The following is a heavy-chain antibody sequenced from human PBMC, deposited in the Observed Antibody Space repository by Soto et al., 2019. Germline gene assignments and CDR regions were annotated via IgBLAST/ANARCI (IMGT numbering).Heavy chain of an antibody. CDR3: ARTPYYYYGMDV. J-gene: IGHJ6*02. V-gene: IGHV4-39*01. CDR1: GGSISSSSYY. CDR2: IYYSGST. Sequence: QLPLQESGPGLVKPSETLSLTCTVSGGSISSSSYYWGWIRQPPGKGLEWIGSIYYSGSTYYNPSLKSRVTISVDTSKNQFSLKLSSVTAADTAVYYCARTPYYYYGMDVWGQGTTVTVSS.